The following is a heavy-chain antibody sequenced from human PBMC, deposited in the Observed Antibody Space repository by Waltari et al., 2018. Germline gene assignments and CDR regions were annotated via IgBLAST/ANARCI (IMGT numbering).Heavy chain of an antibody. D-gene: IGHD3-10*01. CDR2: IYYSGST. CDR1: GGSISSRSSS. J-gene: IGHJ5*02. CDR3: ARPGSEDGGWFDP. V-gene: IGHV4-39*01. Sequence: QLPLQESGPGLVKPSATLSLTCTVSGGSISSRSSSWAWIRQPPGKGLEWFGSIYYSGSTYYNPSLKSRVTISVDTSKNQFSLKLSSVTAADTAVYYCARPGSEDGGWFDPWGQGTLVTVSS.